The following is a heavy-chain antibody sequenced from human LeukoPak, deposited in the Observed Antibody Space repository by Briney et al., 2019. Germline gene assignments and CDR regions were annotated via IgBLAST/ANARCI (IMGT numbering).Heavy chain of an antibody. V-gene: IGHV4-34*01. J-gene: IGHJ4*02. CDR2: INHSGST. Sequence: SETLSLTCAVYGGSFSGYYWSWIRQPPGKGLEWIGEINHSGSTNYNPSLKSRVTISVDTSKNQFSLKLSSVTAADTAVYYCARRRPYYYGSGSYSPYFDYWGQGTPVTVSS. D-gene: IGHD3-10*01. CDR1: GGSFSGYY. CDR3: ARRRPYYYGSGSYSPYFDY.